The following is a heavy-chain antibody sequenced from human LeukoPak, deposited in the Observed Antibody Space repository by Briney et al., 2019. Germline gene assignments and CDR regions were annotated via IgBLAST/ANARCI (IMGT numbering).Heavy chain of an antibody. CDR1: GYTFSSYG. CDR3: ARSSLGTITAGPFDY. D-gene: IGHD5-12*01. Sequence: ASVKVSCKASGYTFSSYGIAWVRQAPGQGLEWMGWISGYNGNTNYAQKLQGRVSMTTDTSTTTAYMELRSLTSDDMALYYCARSSLGTITAGPFDYWGQGTLVTVSS. V-gene: IGHV1-18*03. J-gene: IGHJ4*02. CDR2: ISGYNGNT.